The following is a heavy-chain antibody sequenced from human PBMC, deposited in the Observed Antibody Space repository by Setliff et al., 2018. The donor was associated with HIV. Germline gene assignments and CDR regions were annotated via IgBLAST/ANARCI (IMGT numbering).Heavy chain of an antibody. J-gene: IGHJ2*01. D-gene: IGHD7-27*01. CDR3: AHNINWGSDWYFDL. Sequence: SGPTLVNPTQTPTLTCTFSGFSLTTTGVGVGWIRQPPGKALEWLAVIYWNDDKRYSPSLKSRLTITKGASKNQVVLTMTNMDPVDTATYYCAHNINWGSDWYFDLWGRGTLVTVSS. CDR1: GFSLTTTGVG. CDR2: IYWNDDK. V-gene: IGHV2-5*01.